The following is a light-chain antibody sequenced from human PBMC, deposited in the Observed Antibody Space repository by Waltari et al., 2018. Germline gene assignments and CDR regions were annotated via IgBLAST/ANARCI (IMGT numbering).Light chain of an antibody. Sequence: QSVLTQPPSVSGAPGQRVTTSCTGSSSNIGAGSDVHWYQQLPGTAPKLLIYGNSNRPSGVPDRFSGSKSGTSASLAITGLQAEDEADYYCQSYDSSLSGSVVFGGGTKLTVL. J-gene: IGLJ2*01. CDR3: QSYDSSLSGSVV. V-gene: IGLV1-40*01. CDR1: SSNIGAGSD. CDR2: GNS.